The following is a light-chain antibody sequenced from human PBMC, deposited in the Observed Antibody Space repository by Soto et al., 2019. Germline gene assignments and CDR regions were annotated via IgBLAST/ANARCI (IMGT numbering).Light chain of an antibody. CDR2: DVS. CDR3: TSYISSNALYV. V-gene: IGLV2-14*03. J-gene: IGLJ1*01. Sequence: QSALTQPASVSGSPGQSITISCTGTSTDVGSYKYVSWYQQHPGKAPKLIIYDVSNRPSGISNRFSGSKSGNTASLTISGLQAEDEAEYYCTSYISSNALYVFGTGTKLTVL. CDR1: STDVGSYKY.